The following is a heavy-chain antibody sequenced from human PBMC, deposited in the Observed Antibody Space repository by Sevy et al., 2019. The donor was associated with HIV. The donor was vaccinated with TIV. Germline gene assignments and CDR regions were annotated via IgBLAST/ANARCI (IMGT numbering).Heavy chain of an antibody. Sequence: ASVKVSCKASGYTFSTYGISWVRQAPGHGLEWMGWIDVYNGETNYAQKFQGRLTVTTDTSTNTAYMELRSLKSDDTALYYCARDSGIAAVWGQGTLVTVS. V-gene: IGHV1-18*01. D-gene: IGHD6-13*01. J-gene: IGHJ4*02. CDR3: ARDSGIAAV. CDR2: IDVYNGET. CDR1: GYTFSTYG.